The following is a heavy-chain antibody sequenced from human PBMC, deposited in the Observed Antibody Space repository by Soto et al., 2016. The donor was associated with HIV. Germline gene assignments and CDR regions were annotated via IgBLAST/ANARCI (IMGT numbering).Heavy chain of an antibody. CDR2: IKSETDGGTT. CDR3: TSHLYPT. V-gene: IGHV3-15*01. CDR1: GFTFSNAW. Sequence: EVQLVESGGGLVKPGGSLRLSCAVSGFTFSNAWMSWVRQAPGKGLEWVGRIKSETDGGTTDHAAPVKGRFTISRDDSKNTLYLQMNSLKTEDTAVYYCTSHLYPTWGQGMLVTVSS. D-gene: IGHD3-16*01. J-gene: IGHJ5*02.